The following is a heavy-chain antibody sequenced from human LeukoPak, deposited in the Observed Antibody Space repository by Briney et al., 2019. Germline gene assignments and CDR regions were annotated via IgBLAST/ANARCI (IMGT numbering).Heavy chain of an antibody. CDR1: GGSISSYY. J-gene: IGHJ4*02. Sequence: SETLSLTCTVSGGSISSYYWSWIRQPPGKGLEWIGHIYYSGSTNYNTSLKSRVTISVDTSKNQFSLKLSSVTAADTAVYYCARGSAYYYDSSGYPTFDYWGQGTLVTVSS. V-gene: IGHV4-59*01. CDR2: IYYSGST. CDR3: ARGSAYYYDSSGYPTFDY. D-gene: IGHD3-22*01.